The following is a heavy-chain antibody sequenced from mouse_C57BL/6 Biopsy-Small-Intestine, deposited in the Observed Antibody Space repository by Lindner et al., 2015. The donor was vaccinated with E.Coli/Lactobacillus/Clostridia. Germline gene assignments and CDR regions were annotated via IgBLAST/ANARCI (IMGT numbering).Heavy chain of an antibody. J-gene: IGHJ2*01. CDR2: IDPSSGYI. Sequence: VQLQESGAELAKPGASVKLSCKASGYTFTSYWMHWVKQRPGQGLEWIGYIDPSSGYIKFNQKFKDKATLTADKSSNTAYMQLSSLTYEDSAVYYCARSVWAFDSWGQGTTLTVSS. V-gene: IGHV1-7*01. D-gene: IGHD4-1*01. CDR1: GYTFTSYW. CDR3: ARSVWAFDS.